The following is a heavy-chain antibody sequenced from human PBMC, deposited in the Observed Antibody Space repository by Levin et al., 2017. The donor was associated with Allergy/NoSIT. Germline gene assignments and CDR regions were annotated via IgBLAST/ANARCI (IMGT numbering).Heavy chain of an antibody. CDR2: IWYDGSNK. D-gene: IGHD6-19*01. CDR3: ARMKGQWLVGPQYYYYDGMDV. J-gene: IGHJ6*02. V-gene: IGHV3-33*01. Sequence: PGGSLRLSCAASGFTFSSYGMHWVRQAPGKGLEWVAVIWYDGSNKYYADSVKGRFTISRDNSKNTLYLQMNSLRAEDTAVYYCARMKGQWLVGPQYYYYDGMDVWGQGTTVTVSS. CDR1: GFTFSSYG.